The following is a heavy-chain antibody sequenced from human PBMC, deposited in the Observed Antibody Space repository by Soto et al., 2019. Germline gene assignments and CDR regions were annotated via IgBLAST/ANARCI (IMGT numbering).Heavy chain of an antibody. J-gene: IGHJ6*02. D-gene: IGHD6-13*01. V-gene: IGHV4-34*01. Sequence: SLTCAVYGGSFSGYYWSWIRQPPGKGLEWIGEINHSGSTNYNPSLKSRVTISVDTSKNQFSLKLSSVTAADTAVYYCARVVPAAGMGGRTYYYYYGMDVWGQGTTVTVS. CDR2: INHSGST. CDR3: ARVVPAAGMGGRTYYYYYGMDV. CDR1: GGSFSGYY.